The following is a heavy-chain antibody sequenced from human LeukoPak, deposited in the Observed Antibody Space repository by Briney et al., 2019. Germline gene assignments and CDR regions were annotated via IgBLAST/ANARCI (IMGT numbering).Heavy chain of an antibody. J-gene: IGHJ4*02. CDR2: IYGDT. CDR1: GFTVSSHW. Sequence: GESLRLSCAASGFTVSSHWMHWVRQAPGKGLVWVSRIYGDTYYADSVKDRFTISRDNAKNTLYLQMDSLRPEDTAVYYCARGSGSYGLWDYWGQGTLVTVSS. D-gene: IGHD1-26*01. V-gene: IGHV3-74*01. CDR3: ARGSGSYGLWDY.